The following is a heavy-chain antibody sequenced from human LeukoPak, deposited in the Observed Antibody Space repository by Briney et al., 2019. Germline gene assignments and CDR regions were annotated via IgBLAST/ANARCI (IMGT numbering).Heavy chain of an antibody. V-gene: IGHV1-46*01. J-gene: IGHJ4*02. Sequence: ASVKVSCKASGYTFTSYYMHWVRQAPGQGLEWMGIINPSGGSTSYAQKFQGRVTMTRDTSTSTVYMELSSLRSEDTAVYYCARDHPDSSGYYAPGDYWGQGTLVTVSS. CDR3: ARDHPDSSGYYAPGDY. CDR1: GYTFTSYY. D-gene: IGHD3-22*01. CDR2: INPSGGST.